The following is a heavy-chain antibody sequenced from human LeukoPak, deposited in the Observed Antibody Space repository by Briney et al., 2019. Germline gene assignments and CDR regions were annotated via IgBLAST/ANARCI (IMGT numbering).Heavy chain of an antibody. CDR1: GFTFSSYT. V-gene: IGHV3-30-3*01. CDR2: ISNDGSNK. J-gene: IGHJ6*02. CDR3: ASSQEDIVVVPASRYYYYGMDV. D-gene: IGHD2-2*01. Sequence: GGSLRLSCAAAGFTFSSYTMHWVRQAPGKGLEWVAFISNDGSNKYYADSVKGRFTISRDNSKNTLYLQMNSLRAEDTAVYYCASSQEDIVVVPASRYYYYGMDVWGQGTTVTVSS.